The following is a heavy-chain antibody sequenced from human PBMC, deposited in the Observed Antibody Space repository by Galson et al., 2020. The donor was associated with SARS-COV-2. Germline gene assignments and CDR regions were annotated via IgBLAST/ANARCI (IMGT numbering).Heavy chain of an antibody. J-gene: IGHJ6*02. D-gene: IGHD6-13*01. CDR2: ISYDGSNK. CDR3: AKDRWYWYYGMDV. Sequence: GGYLRLSCAASGFTFSSYGMHWVRQAPGKGLEWVAVISYDGSNKYYADSVKGRFTISRDNSKNTLYLQMNSLRAEDTAVYYCAKDRWYWYYGMDVWGQGTTVTVSS. CDR1: GFTFSSYG. V-gene: IGHV3-30*18.